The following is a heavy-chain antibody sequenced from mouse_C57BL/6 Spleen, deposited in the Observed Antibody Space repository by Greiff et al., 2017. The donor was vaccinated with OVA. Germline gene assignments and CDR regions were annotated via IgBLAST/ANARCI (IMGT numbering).Heavy chain of an antibody. CDR3: ARPHYDYDGGYFDV. V-gene: IGHV1-82*01. CDR2: IYPGDGDT. CDR1: GYAFSSSW. J-gene: IGHJ1*03. Sequence: QVHVKQSGPELVKPGASVKISCKASGYAFSSSWMNWVKQRPGKGLEWIGRIYPGDGDTNYNGKFKGKATLTADKSSSTAYMQLSSLTSEDSAVYFCARPHYDYDGGYFDVWGTGTTVTVSS. D-gene: IGHD2-4*01.